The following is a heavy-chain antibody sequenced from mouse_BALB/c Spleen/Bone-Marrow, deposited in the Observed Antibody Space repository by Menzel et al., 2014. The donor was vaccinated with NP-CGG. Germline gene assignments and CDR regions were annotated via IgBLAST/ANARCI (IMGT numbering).Heavy chain of an antibody. CDR1: GYTFTDYE. D-gene: IGHD2-14*01. CDR2: IDPETGGT. Sequence: VKVVESGAELVRPGASVTLSCKASGYTFTDYEMHWVKQTPVHGLEWIGAIDPETGGTAYNQKFKGKATLTAVKSSSTAYMELRSLTSEDSAVYYCTRSLVRRFAYWGQGTLVTVSA. J-gene: IGHJ3*01. V-gene: IGHV1-15*01. CDR3: TRSLVRRFAY.